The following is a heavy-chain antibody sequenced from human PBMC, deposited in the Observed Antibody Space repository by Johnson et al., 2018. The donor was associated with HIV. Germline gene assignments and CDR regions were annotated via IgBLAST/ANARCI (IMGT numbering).Heavy chain of an antibody. J-gene: IGHJ3*02. CDR2: ISYDGSNK. CDR1: GFTFSRYA. Sequence: VQLVESGGGVVQPGRSLRLSCAASGFTFSRYAMHWVRQAPGKGLEWVAVISYDGSNKYYVDSVKGRFTISRDNAKNSLYLQMNSLRAEDTALYYCAKDSYSSGWYGDAFDIWGQGTMVTVSS. V-gene: IGHV3-30*04. D-gene: IGHD6-19*01. CDR3: AKDSYSSGWYGDAFDI.